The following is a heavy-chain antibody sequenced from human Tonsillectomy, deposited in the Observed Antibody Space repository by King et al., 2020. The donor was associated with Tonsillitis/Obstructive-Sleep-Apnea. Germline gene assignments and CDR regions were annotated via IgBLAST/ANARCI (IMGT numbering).Heavy chain of an antibody. V-gene: IGHV1-3*01. CDR1: GYTFTDYP. CDR3: ARDRRSIPFDY. Sequence: VQLVQSGAEVKKPGASVKVSCKASGYTFTDYPIHWVRQAPGQRLEWMGWINAGNGNTKYSQKFQGRVTITRDTSASTAYMELSSLRSEDTTVYFCARDRRSIPFDYWGHGPLVTVSS. CDR2: INAGNGNT. J-gene: IGHJ4*01.